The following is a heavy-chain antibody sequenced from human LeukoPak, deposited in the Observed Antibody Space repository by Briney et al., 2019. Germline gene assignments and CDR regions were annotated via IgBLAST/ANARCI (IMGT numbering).Heavy chain of an antibody. J-gene: IGHJ4*02. CDR2: ISSSSSYI. V-gene: IGHV3-21*01. CDR1: GFTFSSYS. D-gene: IGHD4-17*01. CDR3: ARVVGYGDYFALEY. Sequence: PGGSLRLSCAASGFTFSSYSMNWVRQAPGKGLEWVSSISSSSSYIYYADSVKGRFTISRDNAKNSLYLQMNSLRAEDTAVYYCARVVGYGDYFALEYWGQGTQVTVSS.